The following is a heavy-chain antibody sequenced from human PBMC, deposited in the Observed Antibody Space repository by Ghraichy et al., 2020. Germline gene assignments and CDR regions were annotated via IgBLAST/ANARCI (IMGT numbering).Heavy chain of an antibody. V-gene: IGHV4-59*01. CDR2: IYYSGST. Sequence: SETLSLTCTVSGGSISSYYWSWIRQPPGKGLEWIGYIYYSGSTNYNPSLKSRVTISVDTSKNQFSLKLSSVTAADTAVYYCARDASFGSYHTYYYYYGMDVWGQGTTVTVSS. CDR3: ARDASFGSYHTYYYYYGMDV. CDR1: GGSISSYY. J-gene: IGHJ6*02. D-gene: IGHD3-16*02.